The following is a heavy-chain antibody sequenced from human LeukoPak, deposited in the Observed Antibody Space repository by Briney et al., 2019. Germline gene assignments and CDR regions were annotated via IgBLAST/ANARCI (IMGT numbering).Heavy chain of an antibody. CDR3: ARVNRVHDNWFDP. CDR2: MNPNSGNT. Sequence: GESLKISCKASGYTFTSYDINWVRQATGQGLEWMGWMNPNSGNTGYAQKFQGRVTMTRNTSISTAYMELSSLRSEDTAVYYCARVNRVHDNWFDPWGQGTLVTVSS. V-gene: IGHV1-8*01. CDR1: GYTFTSYD. J-gene: IGHJ5*02. D-gene: IGHD3-10*01.